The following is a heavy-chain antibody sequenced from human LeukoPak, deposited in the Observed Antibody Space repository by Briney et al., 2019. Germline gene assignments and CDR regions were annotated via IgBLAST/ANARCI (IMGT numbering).Heavy chain of an antibody. CDR1: GFTVNSNY. CDR3: ARGGGYYPIDY. CDR2: LYSDGRT. V-gene: IGHV3-53*01. D-gene: IGHD2-15*01. J-gene: IGHJ4*02. Sequence: GGSLRLSCAASGFTVNSNYMNWVRQAPGKGLEWVSVLYSDGRTYYADSVKGRFTISRDTSKNTLYLQVNSLRAKDTAVYYCARGGGYYPIDYWGQGTLVIVSS.